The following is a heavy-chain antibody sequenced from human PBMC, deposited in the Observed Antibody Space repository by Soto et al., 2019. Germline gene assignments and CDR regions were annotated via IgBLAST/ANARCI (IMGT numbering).Heavy chain of an antibody. CDR3: ARGPSNYYNWNYRYYFDY. Sequence: QVQLQQWGAGLLKPSETLSLTCAVYGGSFSGYYWSWIRQPPGKGLEWIVEINHSGSTNYNPSLKSRVTLSVDTSKNQFSLKLSSVTAADTAVYYCARGPSNYYNWNYRYYFDYWFQGTLVTVSS. V-gene: IGHV4-34*01. CDR2: INHSGST. CDR1: GGSFSGYY. D-gene: IGHD1-7*01. J-gene: IGHJ4*02.